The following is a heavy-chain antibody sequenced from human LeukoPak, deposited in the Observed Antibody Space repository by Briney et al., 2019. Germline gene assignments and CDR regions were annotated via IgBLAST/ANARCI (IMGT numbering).Heavy chain of an antibody. CDR1: GFTFSSYA. CDR3: AARNYDILPGYPY. J-gene: IGHJ4*02. Sequence: GGSLRLSCAASGFTFSSYAMSWVRQAPGKGLEWVSASSGSGGSTYYADSVKGRFTISRDNSKNTLYLQMNSLRAEDTAVYYCAARNYDILPGYPYWGQGTLVTVSS. V-gene: IGHV3-23*01. CDR2: SSGSGGST. D-gene: IGHD3-9*01.